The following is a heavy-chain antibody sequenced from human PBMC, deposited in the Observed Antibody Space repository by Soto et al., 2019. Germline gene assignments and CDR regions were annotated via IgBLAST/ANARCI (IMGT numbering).Heavy chain of an antibody. Sequence: GASVKVSCKASGYTFTSYAIHWVRQAPGQRLEWVGWINAGNGNTKYSQNFQGRVDITRDTSASTAYMELNSLRSEDTAIYYCARGLAAAGTIGWFDPWGQGTLVTVSS. V-gene: IGHV1-3*01. CDR2: INAGNGNT. D-gene: IGHD6-13*01. CDR1: GYTFTSYA. CDR3: ARGLAAAGTIGWFDP. J-gene: IGHJ5*02.